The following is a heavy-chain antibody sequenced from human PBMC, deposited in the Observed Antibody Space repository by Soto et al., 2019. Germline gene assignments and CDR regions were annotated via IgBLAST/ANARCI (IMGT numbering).Heavy chain of an antibody. CDR3: AREYYYDSSGFDY. J-gene: IGHJ4*02. CDR2: IYYSGST. D-gene: IGHD3-22*01. CDR1: GGSISSSSYY. Sequence: SETLSLTCTVSGGSISSSSYYWGWIRQPPGKGLEWIGSIYYSGSTYYNTSLKSRVTISVDTSKNQYSLKLSSVTAADTAVYYCAREYYYDSSGFDYWGQGTLVTVSS. V-gene: IGHV4-39*07.